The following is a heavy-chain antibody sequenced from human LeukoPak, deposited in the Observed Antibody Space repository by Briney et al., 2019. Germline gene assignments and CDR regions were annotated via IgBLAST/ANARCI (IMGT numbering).Heavy chain of an antibody. Sequence: GSLRLSCAASGFTVSRNYMSWVRQAPGKGLEWVSVSYSGGDTYYPDSVKGRFTVSRDNPKNTVYLQMNSLRAEDTAVYFCARSPVLDRNDWSFADWGQGTLVTVSS. CDR1: GFTVSRNY. CDR3: ARSPVLDRNDWSFAD. J-gene: IGHJ4*02. V-gene: IGHV3-53*01. D-gene: IGHD1-1*01. CDR2: SYSGGDT.